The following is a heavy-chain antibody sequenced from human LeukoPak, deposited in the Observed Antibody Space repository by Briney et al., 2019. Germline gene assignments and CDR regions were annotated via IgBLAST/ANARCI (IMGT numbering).Heavy chain of an antibody. Sequence: SVKVSCKASGGTFSSYAISWVRQAPGQGLEWMGRIIPILGIANYAQKFQGRVTITADKSTSTAYMELSSLRSEDTAVYYCAREMAKLGYFDLWGRGTLVTVSS. CDR2: IIPILGIA. CDR3: AREMAKLGYFDL. D-gene: IGHD5-24*01. V-gene: IGHV1-69*04. J-gene: IGHJ2*01. CDR1: GGTFSSYA.